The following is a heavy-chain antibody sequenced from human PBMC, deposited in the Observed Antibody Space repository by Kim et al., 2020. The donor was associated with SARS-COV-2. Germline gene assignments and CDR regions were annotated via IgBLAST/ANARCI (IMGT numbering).Heavy chain of an antibody. J-gene: IGHJ6*02. CDR3: ARDSSSDWYNYYGMDV. V-gene: IGHV1-18*04. D-gene: IGHD6-19*01. CDR2: ISAYNGNT. Sequence: ASVKVSCKASGYTFTSYGISWVRQAPGQGLEWMGWISAYNGNTNYAQKLQGRVTMTTDTSTSTAYMELRSLRSDDTAVYYCARDSSSDWYNYYGMDVWGQGTTVTVSS. CDR1: GYTFTSYG.